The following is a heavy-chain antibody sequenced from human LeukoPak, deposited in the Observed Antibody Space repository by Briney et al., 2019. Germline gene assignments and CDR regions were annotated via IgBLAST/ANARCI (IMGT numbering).Heavy chain of an antibody. Sequence: SETLSLTCTVSGGSISSSSYYWGWIRQPPGKGLEWIGSIYYSGSTYYNPSLKSRVTISVDTSKNQFSLKLSSVTAADTAVYYCARHLEFGGWFDPWGQGTLVTVSS. J-gene: IGHJ5*02. CDR1: GGSISSSSYY. CDR3: ARHLEFGGWFDP. CDR2: IYYSGST. V-gene: IGHV4-39*01. D-gene: IGHD3-10*01.